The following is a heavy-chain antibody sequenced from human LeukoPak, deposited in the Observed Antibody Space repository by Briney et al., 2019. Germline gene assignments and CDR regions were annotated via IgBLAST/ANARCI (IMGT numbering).Heavy chain of an antibody. V-gene: IGHV3-23*01. D-gene: IGHD2-2*01. CDR1: GFTFSSYA. Sequence: GGSLRLSCAASGFTFSSYAMSWVRQAPGKGREWVSAISGSGGSTYYADSVKGRFTISRDNSKNTLYLQMNSLRAEDTAVYYCAKGEFGYCSSTSCPNWFDPWGQGTLVTVSS. J-gene: IGHJ5*02. CDR3: AKGEFGYCSSTSCPNWFDP. CDR2: ISGSGGST.